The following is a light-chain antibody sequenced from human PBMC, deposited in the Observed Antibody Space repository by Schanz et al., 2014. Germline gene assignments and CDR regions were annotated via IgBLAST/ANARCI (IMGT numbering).Light chain of an antibody. CDR2: GAS. V-gene: IGKV3-20*01. J-gene: IGKJ1*01. CDR1: QSVGSNY. CDR3: QQSSTSRT. Sequence: DIVLTQSPGTLSLSPGERATLSCRASQSVGSNYLAWYQQTPGQAPRLLISGASSRATGIPDRFSGSGSGTDFTLTISRLEPEDFAVYYCQQSSTSRTFGQGTKVEIK.